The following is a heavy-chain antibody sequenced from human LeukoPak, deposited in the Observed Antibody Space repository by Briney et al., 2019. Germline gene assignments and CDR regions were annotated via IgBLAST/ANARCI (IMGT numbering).Heavy chain of an antibody. CDR3: ARGYCSSTSCYARSRYYYYGMDV. CDR1: GGTFSSYA. CDR2: IIPILGIA. D-gene: IGHD2-2*01. Sequence: SVTVSFKASGGTFSSYAISWVRQAPGQGLEWMGRIIPILGIANYAQKFQGRVTITADKSTSTAYMELSSLRSEDTAVYYCARGYCSSTSCYARSRYYYYGMDVWGQGTTVTVSS. V-gene: IGHV1-69*04. J-gene: IGHJ6*02.